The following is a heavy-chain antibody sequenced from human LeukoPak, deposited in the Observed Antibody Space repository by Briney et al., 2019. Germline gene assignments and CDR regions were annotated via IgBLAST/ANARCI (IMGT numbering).Heavy chain of an antibody. CDR1: GIMFSSHA. CDR2: ISGSGGST. V-gene: IGHV3-23*01. J-gene: IGHJ2*01. Sequence: GGSLRLSCAASGIMFSSHAISWVRQAPGKGLEWVSSISGSGGSTHYADSVKGRFTISRDNSKNTLFLQMNSLRAEDTAVYYCAKDLSYWYFDLWGRGTLVIVSS. CDR3: AKDLSYWYFDL.